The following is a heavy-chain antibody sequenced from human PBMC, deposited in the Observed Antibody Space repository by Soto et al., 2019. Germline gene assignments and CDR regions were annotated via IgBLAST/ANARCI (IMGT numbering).Heavy chain of an antibody. CDR2: TCYRSNWNF. D-gene: IGHD2-21*01. Sequence: SQDLSITCASSWGSVSLNSATWNWVRQSPSRGLEWLGRTCYRSNWNFDYALSVKSRITINPDTSKNQFSLQLNSLTPEDTAGDYCAGALDIPNVLGYWGPGTAVTVSA. V-gene: IGHV6-1*01. CDR3: AGALDIPNVLGY. CDR1: WGSVSLNSAT. J-gene: IGHJ4*02.